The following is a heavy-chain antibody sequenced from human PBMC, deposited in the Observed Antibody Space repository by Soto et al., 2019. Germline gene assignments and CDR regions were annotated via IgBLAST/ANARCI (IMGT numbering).Heavy chain of an antibody. CDR1: GGSIRSGGYY. V-gene: IGHV4-31*03. Sequence: SETLSLTCTVSGGSIRSGGYYWSWVRQNPRRGLEWIGNIYYSGNTYYNPSLKSRLTVSVDTSKNQFSLNLSSVTAADTAVYYCARDRLMATAGTARHYFGLDVWGQGTTVTVSS. D-gene: IGHD5-18*01. CDR3: ARDRLMATAGTARHYFGLDV. J-gene: IGHJ6*02. CDR2: IYYSGNT.